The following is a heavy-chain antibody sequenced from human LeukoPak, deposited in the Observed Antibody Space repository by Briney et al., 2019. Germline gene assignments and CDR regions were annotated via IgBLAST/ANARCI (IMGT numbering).Heavy chain of an antibody. D-gene: IGHD3-3*01. J-gene: IGHJ3*02. V-gene: IGHV4-4*07. CDR2: IYTSGST. Sequence: SETLSLTCTVSGGSISSYYWSWIRQPAEKGLEWIGRIYTSGSTNYNPSLKSRVTMSVDTSKNQFSLKLSSVTAADTAVYYCARAPSTIFGLIGAFDIWGQGTMVTVSS. CDR3: ARAPSTIFGLIGAFDI. CDR1: GGSISSYY.